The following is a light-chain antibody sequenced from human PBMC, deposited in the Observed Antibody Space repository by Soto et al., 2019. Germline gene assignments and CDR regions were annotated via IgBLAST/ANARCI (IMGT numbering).Light chain of an antibody. CDR2: GVS. CDR1: SSDIGNYNY. CDR3: SSYTSYTTLWV. V-gene: IGLV2-14*01. J-gene: IGLJ3*02. Sequence: QSALTQPASVSGSPGQSITISCTGTSSDIGNYNYVSWYQQYPGKAPKLMIYGVSNRPSGVSNRFSGSKSGNAASLTISGLQAEDEADYYCSSYTSYTTLWVFGGGTKLTVL.